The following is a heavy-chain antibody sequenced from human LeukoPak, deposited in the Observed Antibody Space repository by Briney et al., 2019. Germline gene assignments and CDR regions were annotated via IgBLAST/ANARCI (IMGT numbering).Heavy chain of an antibody. CDR1: GFTVSSNY. J-gene: IGHJ4*02. V-gene: IGHV3-53*01. Sequence: PGGSLRLSCAASGFTVSSNYMSWARQAPGKGLEWVSVIYSGGSTYYADSVKGRFTISRDSSTNTLYLQMNSLRAEDTAVYYCAREVGSSADSWGQGTLVTVSS. D-gene: IGHD6-6*01. CDR3: AREVGSSADS. CDR2: IYSGGST.